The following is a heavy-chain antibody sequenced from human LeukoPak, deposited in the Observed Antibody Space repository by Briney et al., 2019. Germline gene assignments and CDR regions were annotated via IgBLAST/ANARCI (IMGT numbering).Heavy chain of an antibody. CDR1: GGSISSSSYY. Sequence: SETLSLTCTVSGGSISSSSYYWGWIRQPPGKGLEWIGSIYYSGSTYYNPSLKSRVTISVDTSKNQFSLKLSSVTAADTAVYYCARASIAAAGIFDYWGQGTLVTVSS. CDR3: ARASIAAAGIFDY. J-gene: IGHJ4*02. V-gene: IGHV4-39*07. CDR2: IYYSGST. D-gene: IGHD6-13*01.